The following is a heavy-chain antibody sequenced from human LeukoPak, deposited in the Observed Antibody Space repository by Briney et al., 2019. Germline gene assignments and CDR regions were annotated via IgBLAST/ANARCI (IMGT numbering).Heavy chain of an antibody. CDR1: GGSISGYY. Sequence: SETLSHTRTVSGGSISGYYWSWIRQPAGKGLEWIGRIYSTGSTDYNPSLKSRVTMSVDMSKSQFSLKLSSVTAADTAVYYCARSYCSSSCYAVGAFDIWGQGTVVTVSS. D-gene: IGHD2-2*01. V-gene: IGHV4-4*07. CDR2: IYSTGST. CDR3: ARSYCSSSCYAVGAFDI. J-gene: IGHJ3*02.